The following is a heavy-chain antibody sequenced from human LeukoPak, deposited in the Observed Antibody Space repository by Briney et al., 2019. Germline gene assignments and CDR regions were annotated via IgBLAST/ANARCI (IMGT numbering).Heavy chain of an antibody. CDR1: GYTFTGYY. V-gene: IGHV1-2*02. D-gene: IGHD2-8*01. CDR2: INPNSGGT. CDR3: ARDAIVLMAYAISTAYAFDI. J-gene: IGHJ3*02. Sequence: GASVKVSCKASGYTFTGYYMHWVRQAPGQGLEWMGWINPNSGGTNYAQKFQGRVTMTRDTSISTAYMELSRLRSDDTAVYYCARDAIVLMAYAISTAYAFDIWGQGTMVTVSS.